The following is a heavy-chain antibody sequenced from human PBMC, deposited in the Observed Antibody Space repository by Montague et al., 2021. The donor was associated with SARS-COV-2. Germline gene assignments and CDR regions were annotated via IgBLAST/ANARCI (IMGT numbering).Heavy chain of an antibody. CDR1: GASSSNYY. V-gene: IGHV4-34*01. CDR2: INHSGYT. CDR3: ASAPRYSVGFWAY. D-gene: IGHD5/OR15-5a*01. J-gene: IGHJ4*02. Sequence: SETLSLTCAVYGASSSNYYWSWIRQSPGKGLEWVGEINHSGYTDYNPSLGSRLTISLDSSKKQFSLKMTSVTAADTAIYYCASAPRYSVGFWAYWGQGTLVPVSS.